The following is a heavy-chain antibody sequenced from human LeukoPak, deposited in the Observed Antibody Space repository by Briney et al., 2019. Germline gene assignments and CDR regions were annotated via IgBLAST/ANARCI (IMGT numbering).Heavy chain of an antibody. D-gene: IGHD2-2*01. Sequence: GGSLRLSCAASGFTFSDYYMSWIRQAPGKGLEWPSYIGSSGSSIYYADSVKGRFTISRDNSQNTLYLQVNSLRAEDTAVYYCAKGLVPAAIRVVDYWGQGTLVTVSS. CDR3: AKGLVPAAIRVVDY. V-gene: IGHV3-11*01. J-gene: IGHJ4*02. CDR1: GFTFSDYY. CDR2: IGSSGSSI.